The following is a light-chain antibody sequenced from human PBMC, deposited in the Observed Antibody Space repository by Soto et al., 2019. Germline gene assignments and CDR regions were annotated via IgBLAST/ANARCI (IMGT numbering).Light chain of an antibody. CDR3: SSYASSNTGV. J-gene: IGLJ3*02. Sequence: QSALTQPPSVSGSPGQSVTISCTGTSSDVGHYNRVSWYQQPPGTAPKLIIYEVTTRPSGVPGRFSGSKSGNTASLTISGLQAEDEAAYYCSSYASSNTGVFGGGTKLTVL. CDR1: SSDVGHYNR. V-gene: IGLV2-18*02. CDR2: EVT.